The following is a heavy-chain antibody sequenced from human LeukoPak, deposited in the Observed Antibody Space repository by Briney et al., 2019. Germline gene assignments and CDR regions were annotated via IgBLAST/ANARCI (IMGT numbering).Heavy chain of an antibody. V-gene: IGHV3-23*01. CDR3: AKDRSGSTAEYFQH. Sequence: GGSLRLSCAASGFTFSSYAMSWVRQAPGKGLEWVPVISGSGYSTYYADSVKGRFTISRDNSKNTLYLQMNSLRAEDTAVYYCAKDRSGSTAEYFQHWGQGTLVTVSS. D-gene: IGHD3-10*01. CDR2: ISGSGYST. J-gene: IGHJ1*01. CDR1: GFTFSSYA.